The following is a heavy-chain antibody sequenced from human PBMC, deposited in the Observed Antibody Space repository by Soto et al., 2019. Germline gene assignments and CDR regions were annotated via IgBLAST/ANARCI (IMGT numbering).Heavy chain of an antibody. CDR2: IYYSGST. CDR1: GGSISSYY. V-gene: IGHV4-59*01. CDR3: ARAMSGVTYYYYYMDV. Sequence: PSETLSLTCTVSGGSISSYYWSWIRQPPGKGLEWIGYIYYSGSTNYNPSLKSRVTISVDTSKNQFSLRLSSVTAADTAVYYCARAMSGVTYYYYYMDVWGKGTTVTVSS. J-gene: IGHJ6*03. D-gene: IGHD1-26*01.